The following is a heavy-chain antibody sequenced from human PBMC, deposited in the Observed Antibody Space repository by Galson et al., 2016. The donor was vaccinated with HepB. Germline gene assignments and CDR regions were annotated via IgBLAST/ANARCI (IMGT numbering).Heavy chain of an antibody. D-gene: IGHD2-8*02. J-gene: IGHJ4*02. V-gene: IGHV4-39*01. CDR1: GGSITSRSYY. CDR2: MYSSGNT. CDR3: VGAFDTGGSLDY. Sequence: SETLSLTCTVSGGSITSRSYYWVWIRQSPGKGLEWIGNMYSSGNTYYNPSLKSRVTISVDTSRNQYSLKLKSVTAADTAVYYCVGAFDTGGSLDYWGQGTLVTVSS.